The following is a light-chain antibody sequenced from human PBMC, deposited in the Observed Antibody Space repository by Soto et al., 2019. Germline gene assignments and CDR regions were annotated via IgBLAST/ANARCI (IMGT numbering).Light chain of an antibody. V-gene: IGLV2-23*02. CDR2: EVN. Sequence: QSALTQPASVSGSPGQSITISCTGTSSDVGSYNFVSWYQQHPGKAPKLMIYEVNKRPSGVSNRFSGCKSGNTASLTISGLQAEDEADYYCCSYAGSRTLVFGGGTKLTVL. CDR3: CSYAGSRTLV. CDR1: SSDVGSYNF. J-gene: IGLJ2*01.